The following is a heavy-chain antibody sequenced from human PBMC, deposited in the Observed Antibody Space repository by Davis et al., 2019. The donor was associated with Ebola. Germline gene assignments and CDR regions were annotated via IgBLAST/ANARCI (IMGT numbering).Heavy chain of an antibody. Sequence: GESLKISCSVSGFTFSAYYIGWIRQAPGMGLEWVSYISSSGTLKSYADSVEGRFTISRDNAKKSLYLEMNSLRVEDTALYYCAKDRLSSQPSSFGMDVWGQGTTVTVS. D-gene: IGHD3-16*02. CDR1: GFTFSAYY. J-gene: IGHJ6*02. CDR2: ISSSGTLK. V-gene: IGHV3-11*01. CDR3: AKDRLSSQPSSFGMDV.